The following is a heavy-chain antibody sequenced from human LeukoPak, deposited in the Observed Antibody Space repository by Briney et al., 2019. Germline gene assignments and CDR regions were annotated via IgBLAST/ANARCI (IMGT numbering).Heavy chain of an antibody. CDR1: RFTFYRNW. D-gene: IGHD1-1*01. CDR3: ASEPSSATGGSS. J-gene: IGHJ5*02. V-gene: IGHV3-7*01. Sequence: PGGSLRLSRAPSRFTFYRNWMRWVRPAPGKRLEWVANIEPDGSEKNYVDSPRGRFTISRDNTRNPRYMQINSPRAEDTAVYYCASEPSSATGGSSWGQGILVTVSS. CDR2: IEPDGSEK.